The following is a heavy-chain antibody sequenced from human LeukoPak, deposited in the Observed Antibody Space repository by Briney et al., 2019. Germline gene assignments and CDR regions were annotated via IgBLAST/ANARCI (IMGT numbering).Heavy chain of an antibody. V-gene: IGHV3-7*01. CDR3: ARDGATTVVSDV. Sequence: GGSLRLSCAASGFTFRSYWMSWVRQAPGKGLEWVANIKQDGSDKYYVDSVKGRFTISRDNATNSLYLQMNSLRAEDTAVYYCARDGATTVVSDVWGQGTTVTVSS. D-gene: IGHD4-23*01. J-gene: IGHJ6*02. CDR2: IKQDGSDK. CDR1: GFTFRSYW.